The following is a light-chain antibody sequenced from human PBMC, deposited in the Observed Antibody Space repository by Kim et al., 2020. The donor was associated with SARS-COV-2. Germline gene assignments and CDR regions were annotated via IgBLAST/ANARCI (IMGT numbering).Light chain of an antibody. Sequence: EIVLTQSPVTLSLSPGQRATLPCRASQYIDNWLAWYQQKPGQVPRLLIYDASNRATGIPARFSGSGSGTDFTLTISSLEPEDFAVYYCQHRRTWPLTFGQGTKLE. V-gene: IGKV3-11*01. J-gene: IGKJ2*01. CDR3: QHRRTWPLT. CDR2: DAS. CDR1: QYIDNW.